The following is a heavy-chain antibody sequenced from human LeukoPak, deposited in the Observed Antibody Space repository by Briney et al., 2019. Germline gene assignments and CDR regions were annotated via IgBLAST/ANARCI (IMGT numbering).Heavy chain of an antibody. D-gene: IGHD3-9*01. CDR3: ARDKGGGNVLRYFDWLPRAVYFDY. CDR2: ISYDGSNK. V-gene: IGHV3-30*04. CDR1: GFTFSSYA. J-gene: IGHJ4*02. Sequence: GGSLRLSCAASGFTFSSYAMHWVRQAPGKGLEWVAVISYDGSNKYYADSVKGRFTISRDNSKNTLYLQMNSLRAEDTAVYYCARDKGGGNVLRYFDWLPRAVYFDYWGQGTLVTVSS.